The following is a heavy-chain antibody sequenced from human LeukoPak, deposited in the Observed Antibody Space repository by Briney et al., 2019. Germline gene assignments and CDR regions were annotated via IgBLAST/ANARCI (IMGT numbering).Heavy chain of an antibody. CDR1: GYSFHTYW. CDR2: FFPGDSDA. J-gene: IGHJ6*03. Sequence: GESLKISCRGSGYSFHTYWIAWVRQMPGKGLEWMGIFFPGDSDARYSPSFQGQVTMSCDNPTRTAYLHWSTLQASDTATYFCARMETPLTGFYYYVDVWGTGTTVTVSS. D-gene: IGHD3-9*01. V-gene: IGHV5-51*04. CDR3: ARMETPLTGFYYYVDV.